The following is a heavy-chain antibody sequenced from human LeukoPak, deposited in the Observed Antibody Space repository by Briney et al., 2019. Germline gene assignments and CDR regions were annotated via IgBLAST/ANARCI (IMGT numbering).Heavy chain of an antibody. V-gene: IGHV3-30*03. CDR3: ARGYDFWSGTRRMDV. Sequence: PGGSLRLSCASSGFTFSNYVLYWVRQAPGKGLEWVAGMSHDGSNIYYADPVKGRFTISRDDAKSALYLQMNSLRVEDTALYYCARGYDFWSGTRRMDVWGQGTTVTVFS. CDR2: MSHDGSNI. CDR1: GFTFSNYV. J-gene: IGHJ6*02. D-gene: IGHD3-3*01.